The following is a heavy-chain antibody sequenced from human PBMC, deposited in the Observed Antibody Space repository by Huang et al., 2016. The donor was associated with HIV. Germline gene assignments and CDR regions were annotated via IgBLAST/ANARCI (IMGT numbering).Heavy chain of an antibody. Sequence: QVQLQESGPGLVKPSETLSLTCTVSGGSISSYYWSWIRQPPGKGLEWIGHIYYRGSTNYNPSLKSGVTISVDTAKNQFSLKLSSVTSADTAVYYCARADCSGDYLWYYYGLDLWGQGTTVTVSS. CDR2: IYYRGST. CDR3: ARADCSGDYLWYYYGLDL. V-gene: IGHV4-59*01. J-gene: IGHJ6*02. CDR1: GGSISSYY. D-gene: IGHD2-15*01.